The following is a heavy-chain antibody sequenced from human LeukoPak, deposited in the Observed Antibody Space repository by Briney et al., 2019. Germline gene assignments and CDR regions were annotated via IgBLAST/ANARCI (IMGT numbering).Heavy chain of an antibody. Sequence: GASVKVSCKASGYTFTSYDINWVRQATGQGLEWMGWISAYNGNTNYVEKFQGRVTMTTDTSTNTAYMELRSLRSDDTAVYYCAREGCSGGSCYNWFDPWGQGTLVTVSS. D-gene: IGHD2-15*01. CDR2: ISAYNGNT. CDR1: GYTFTSYD. J-gene: IGHJ5*02. CDR3: AREGCSGGSCYNWFDP. V-gene: IGHV1-18*01.